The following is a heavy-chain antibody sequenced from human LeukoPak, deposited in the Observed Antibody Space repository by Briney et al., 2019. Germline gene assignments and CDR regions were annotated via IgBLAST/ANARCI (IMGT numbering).Heavy chain of an antibody. CDR1: GGSISSYY. CDR2: IYYSGST. J-gene: IGHJ4*02. D-gene: IGHD3-22*01. Sequence: SETLSFTCTVSGGSISSYYWSWIRQPPGKGLEWIGYIYYSGSTNYNPSLKSRVTISVDTSKNQFSLRLRSVTAADTAVYYCARHRYYYDSRGYAYWGQGTLVTVSS. V-gene: IGHV4-59*01. CDR3: ARHRYYYDSRGYAY.